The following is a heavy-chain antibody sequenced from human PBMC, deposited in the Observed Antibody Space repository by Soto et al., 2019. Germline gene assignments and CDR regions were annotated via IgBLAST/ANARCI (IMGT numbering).Heavy chain of an antibody. CDR3: ARGAAGSYYFDY. V-gene: IGHV3-48*03. CDR1: GFTFSSYE. J-gene: IGHJ4*02. CDR2: ISSSGSTI. D-gene: IGHD6-13*01. Sequence: VQLVESGGGLVQPGGSPRLSCAASGFTFSSYEMNWVRQAPGKGLEWVSYISSSGSTIYYADSVKGRFTISRDNAKNSLYLQMNSLRAEDTAVYYCARGAAGSYYFDYWGQGTLVTVSS.